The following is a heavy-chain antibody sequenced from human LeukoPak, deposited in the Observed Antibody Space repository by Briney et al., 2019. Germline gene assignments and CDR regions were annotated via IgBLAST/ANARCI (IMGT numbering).Heavy chain of an antibody. CDR1: GFTFNNYA. CDR2: ISSSGT. J-gene: IGHJ4*02. V-gene: IGHV3-23*01. D-gene: IGHD3-3*02. CDR3: AKCIYQGVVPHVDH. Sequence: GGSLRLSFAASGFTFNNYAMSCVRQAPGKGLEWVSTISSSGTNYADSVKVRFTISRDNSKSTVDLQMNSLRADDTAVYYCAKCIYQGVVPHVDHWGQGTLVTVSS.